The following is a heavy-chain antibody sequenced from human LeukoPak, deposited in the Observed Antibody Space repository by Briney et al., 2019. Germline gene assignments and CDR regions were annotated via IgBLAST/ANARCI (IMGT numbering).Heavy chain of an antibody. J-gene: IGHJ6*03. CDR3: TRVGYSSSWSYYYMDV. D-gene: IGHD6-13*01. CDR2: INWNGGST. Sequence: GGSLRLSCAASGFTFDDYGMSWVRQAPGKGLEWVSGINWNGGSTGYADSVKGRFTISRDNAKNSLYLQMNSLRAEDTALYYCTRVGYSSSWSYYYMDVWGKGTTVTVSS. V-gene: IGHV3-20*04. CDR1: GFTFDDYG.